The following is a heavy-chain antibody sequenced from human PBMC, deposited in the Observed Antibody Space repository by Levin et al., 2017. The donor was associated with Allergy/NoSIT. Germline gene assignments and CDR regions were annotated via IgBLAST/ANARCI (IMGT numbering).Heavy chain of an antibody. CDR1: GLSFSNAW. J-gene: IGHJ4*02. CDR3: AKEIQGGFDY. D-gene: IGHD5-18*01. Sequence: PGGSLRLSCVVSGLSFSNAWMNWLRQVPGEGLHWVGRIKSKAAGGTTDYAAAVKDRFTISRDDSKNTLFLQMNSLKSEDTAVYYCAKEIQGGFDYWGQGTLVTVSS. V-gene: IGHV3-15*01. CDR2: IKSKAAGGTT.